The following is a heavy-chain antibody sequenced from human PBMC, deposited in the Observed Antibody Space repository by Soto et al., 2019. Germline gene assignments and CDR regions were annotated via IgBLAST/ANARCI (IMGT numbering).Heavy chain of an antibody. V-gene: IGHV4-61*03. D-gene: IGHD1-26*01. J-gene: IGHJ4*02. CDR2: TSNSGSA. Sequence: SETLSLTCTVSGGSVNSGTDYWSWIRQPPGKGLEWIGYTSNSGSAKYNPSLKSRVTITTDTSTNHFSLKLTSVTAADTAVYYCASFPSQFGIVGATYFDYWGQGTLVTVSS. CDR3: ASFPSQFGIVGATYFDY. CDR1: GGSVNSGTDY.